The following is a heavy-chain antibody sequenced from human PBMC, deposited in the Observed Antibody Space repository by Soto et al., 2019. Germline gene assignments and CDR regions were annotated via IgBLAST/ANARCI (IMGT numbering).Heavy chain of an antibody. J-gene: IGHJ6*03. CDR1: GFTVSSHA. V-gene: IGHV3-23*01. Sequence: EVQLLESGGGLVQPGGSLRLSCVASGFTVSSHAMSWVRQAPGKGLEWVSAVSGSGTSTYYADSVKGRFTISRDTSKNTLYQQMNSRRAEDTVVYYCAKAGDYYYYYMDVWGKGTTVTVSS. D-gene: IGHD7-27*01. CDR2: VSGSGTST. CDR3: AKAGDYYYYYMDV.